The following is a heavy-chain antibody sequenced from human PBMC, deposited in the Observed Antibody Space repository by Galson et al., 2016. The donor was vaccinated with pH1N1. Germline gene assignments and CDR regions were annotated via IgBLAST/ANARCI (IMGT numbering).Heavy chain of an antibody. CDR2: ISGHNGNA. Sequence: SVKVSCKASGYMFASYGISWVRQAPGQGLEWMGWISGHNGNANYAQRLQDRLTMTTDTSKNTAYMELRSLRSYDTAVYYCARVLRTDWAYFQYWGQGTLVTVSS. J-gene: IGHJ1*01. CDR1: GYMFASYG. D-gene: IGHD3-9*01. V-gene: IGHV1-18*01. CDR3: ARVLRTDWAYFQY.